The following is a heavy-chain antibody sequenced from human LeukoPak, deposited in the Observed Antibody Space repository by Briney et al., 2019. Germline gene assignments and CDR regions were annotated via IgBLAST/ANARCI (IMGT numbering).Heavy chain of an antibody. J-gene: IGHJ5*02. D-gene: IGHD5-24*01. Sequence: SETLSLTCTVSGGSISSSTYFWGWIRQPPGKGMEWIGTIYYSGSTYYNPSLKSRVTISVDSSKNQFSLRLSSVTAADTAVYYCARESLTWLQSRTSWFDPWGQGTLVTVSS. CDR3: ARESLTWLQSRTSWFDP. V-gene: IGHV4-39*07. CDR1: GGSISSSTYF. CDR2: IYYSGST.